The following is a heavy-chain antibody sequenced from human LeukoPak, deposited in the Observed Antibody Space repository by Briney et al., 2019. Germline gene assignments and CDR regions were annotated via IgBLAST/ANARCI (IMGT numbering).Heavy chain of an antibody. D-gene: IGHD6-13*01. CDR1: GFTFSNSW. Sequence: PGGSLRLSCAASGFTFSNSWMHWVRQAPGKGLVWVSRINSDGSSTNYADSVKGRFTISRDNAKNTLYLQMNSLRAEDTAVYYCARGKQLVFDYWGQGILVTVSS. V-gene: IGHV3-74*01. CDR2: INSDGSST. J-gene: IGHJ4*02. CDR3: ARGKQLVFDY.